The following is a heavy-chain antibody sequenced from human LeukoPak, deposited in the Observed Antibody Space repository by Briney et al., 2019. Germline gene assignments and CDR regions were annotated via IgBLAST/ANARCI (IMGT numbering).Heavy chain of an antibody. CDR2: INWSGVST. Sequence: GGSLRLSYAASGFTFDVYAMSWVRQAPGKGLEWVSGINWSGVSTGYADSVKGRFTISRDNTKNSLFLQMNSLRAEDTAFYYCAKGKDTLNPYWYFDVWGRGTLVTVSS. J-gene: IGHJ2*01. CDR3: AKGKDTLNPYWYFDV. CDR1: GFTFDVYA. V-gene: IGHV3-20*03. D-gene: IGHD2-15*01.